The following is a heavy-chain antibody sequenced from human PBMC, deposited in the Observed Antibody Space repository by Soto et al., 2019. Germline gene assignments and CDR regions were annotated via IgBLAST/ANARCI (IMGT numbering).Heavy chain of an antibody. CDR3: AREPPERRDGYFAGFDY. D-gene: IGHD5-12*01. Sequence: ASVKVSCKASGYTFTSYYMHWVRQAPGQGLEWMGIINPSGGSTSYAQKFQGRVTMTRDTSTSTVYMELSSLRSEDTAVYYCAREPPERRDGYFAGFDYWGQGTLVTVSS. CDR2: INPSGGST. J-gene: IGHJ4*02. CDR1: GYTFTSYY. V-gene: IGHV1-46*01.